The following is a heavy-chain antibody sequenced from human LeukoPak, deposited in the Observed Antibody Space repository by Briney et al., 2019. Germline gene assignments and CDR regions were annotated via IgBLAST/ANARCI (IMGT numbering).Heavy chain of an antibody. D-gene: IGHD1-14*01. V-gene: IGHV3-53*01. Sequence: GGSLRLSCAASSFTVSSNYMTWVRQAPGKGLEWVSVIYSGGRTFYADTVKGRFTISRDNSKNTLSLQMNSLRAEDTAVYYCAKERGSGFDYWGQGTLVTVSS. J-gene: IGHJ4*02. CDR3: AKERGSGFDY. CDR2: IYSGGRT. CDR1: SFTVSSNY.